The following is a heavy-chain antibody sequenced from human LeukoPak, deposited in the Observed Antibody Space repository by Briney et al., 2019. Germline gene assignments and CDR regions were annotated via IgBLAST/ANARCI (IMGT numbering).Heavy chain of an antibody. Sequence: GGSLRLSCAASGFTFSSYAMHWVRQAPGKGLEWVAVISYDGSNKYYADSVKGRFTISRDNSKNTLYLQMNSLRAEDTAVYYCARFVDIVAGGDCGMDVWGQGTTVTVSS. J-gene: IGHJ6*02. D-gene: IGHD5-12*01. CDR2: ISYDGSNK. CDR3: ARFVDIVAGGDCGMDV. V-gene: IGHV3-30-3*01. CDR1: GFTFSSYA.